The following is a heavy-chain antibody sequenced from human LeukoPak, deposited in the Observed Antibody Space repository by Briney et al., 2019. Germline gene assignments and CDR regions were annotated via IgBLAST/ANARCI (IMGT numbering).Heavy chain of an antibody. Sequence: PGGSLRLSCAASGFTFSSYGMHWVRQAPGKGLEWVAVISYDGSNKYYADSVKGRFTISRDNSKNTLYLQMNSLRAEDTAVYYCAKYGSGTFDIWGQGTMVTVSS. V-gene: IGHV3-30*18. CDR2: ISYDGSNK. J-gene: IGHJ3*02. CDR1: GFTFSSYG. D-gene: IGHD3-10*01. CDR3: AKYGSGTFDI.